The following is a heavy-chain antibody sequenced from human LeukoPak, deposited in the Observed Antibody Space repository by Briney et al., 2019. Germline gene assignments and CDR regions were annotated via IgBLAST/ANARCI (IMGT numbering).Heavy chain of an antibody. CDR1: GGSISSSSYY. Sequence: SETLSLICTVSGGSISSSSYYWGWIRQPPGKGLEWIGSIYYSGSTYYNPSPKSRVTISVDTSKNQFSLKLSSVTAADTAVYYCARPISGSYEAWFDPWGQGTLVTVSS. CDR2: IYYSGST. CDR3: ARPISGSYEAWFDP. V-gene: IGHV4-39*01. D-gene: IGHD1-26*01. J-gene: IGHJ5*02.